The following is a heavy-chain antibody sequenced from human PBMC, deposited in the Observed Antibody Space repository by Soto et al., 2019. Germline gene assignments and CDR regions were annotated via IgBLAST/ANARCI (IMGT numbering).Heavy chain of an antibody. Sequence: SGPTLVNPTQTLTLTCTFSGFSLTTNGMRVSWIRQPPGKALEWLARIDWDDDKFYSTSLKTRLTISQDTSKNQVVLTMTNMDPVDTATYYCARAPYSSSWYGDYFDYWGQGTLVTVS. J-gene: IGHJ4*02. V-gene: IGHV2-70*04. CDR3: ARAPYSSSWYGDYFDY. CDR2: IDWDDDK. CDR1: GFSLTTNGMR. D-gene: IGHD6-13*01.